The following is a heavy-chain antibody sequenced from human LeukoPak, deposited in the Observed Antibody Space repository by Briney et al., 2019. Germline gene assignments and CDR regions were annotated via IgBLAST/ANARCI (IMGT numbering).Heavy chain of an antibody. CDR2: IYYIGST. Sequence: PSETLSLTCTVSGGSISSGGYYWGWIRQPPGKGLEWIGTIYYIGSTYYNPSLKSRVTISVDTSKNQFSLKLTSVTAADTAVYYCARLFYNWNGADYWGQGTPVTVSS. D-gene: IGHD1-20*01. V-gene: IGHV4-39*01. CDR3: ARLFYNWNGADY. J-gene: IGHJ4*02. CDR1: GGSISSGGYY.